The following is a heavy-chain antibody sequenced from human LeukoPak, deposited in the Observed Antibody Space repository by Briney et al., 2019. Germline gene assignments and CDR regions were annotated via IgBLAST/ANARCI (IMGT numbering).Heavy chain of an antibody. D-gene: IGHD3-22*01. CDR3: ARSYYYDSSGYYPPDY. CDR1: GYTFTNYG. V-gene: IGHV1-18*01. Sequence: GASVKVSCKASGYTFTNYGISWVRQAPGQGLEWMGWISAYNGNTNYAQRLQGRVTMTTDTSTNTAYMELRSLGSDDTAVYYCARSYYYDSSGYYPPDYWGQGTLVTDSS. CDR2: ISAYNGNT. J-gene: IGHJ4*02.